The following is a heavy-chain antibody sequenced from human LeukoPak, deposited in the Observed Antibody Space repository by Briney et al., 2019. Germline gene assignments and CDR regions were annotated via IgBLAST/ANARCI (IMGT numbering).Heavy chain of an antibody. V-gene: IGHV4-38-2*02. CDR2: IYHSGST. CDR3: ARDVTHLPATTFDY. Sequence: PSETLSLTCTVSGYSISSGYYWGWIRQPPGKGLEWIGCIYHSGSTYYNPSLKSRVTISVDTSKNQFSLKLSSVTAADTAVYYCARDVTHLPATTFDYWGQGTLVTVSS. CDR1: GYSISSGYY. D-gene: IGHD2-2*01. J-gene: IGHJ4*02.